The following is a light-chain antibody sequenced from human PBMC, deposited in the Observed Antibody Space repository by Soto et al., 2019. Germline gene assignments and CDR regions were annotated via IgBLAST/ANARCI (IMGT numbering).Light chain of an antibody. Sequence: QFVLTQPASLSGAPGQSITLSCPGPSSDVGGYNYVSWYQQHPGKAPKLMIYDVSNRPSGVSNRFSGSKSGNTASLTISGLQAEDGADYYCSSYTSSSLHVFGTGTKVTVL. CDR2: DVS. CDR3: SSYTSSSLHV. V-gene: IGLV2-14*03. J-gene: IGLJ1*01. CDR1: SSDVGGYNY.